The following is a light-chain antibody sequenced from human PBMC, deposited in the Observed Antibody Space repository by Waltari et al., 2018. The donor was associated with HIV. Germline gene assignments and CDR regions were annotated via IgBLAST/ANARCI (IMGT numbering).Light chain of an antibody. CDR2: DVN. CDR1: SGAIGTSKS. J-gene: IGLJ1*01. V-gene: IGLV2-14*03. CDR3: CSYTVNSTGV. Sequence: QSALTQPASVSGSPGQSIAISCTGTSGAIGTSKSVSWYQQHTGKVPKLIIYDVNVRPSGVSDRFSGSKSGNTATLTISGLHSDDEADYYCCSYTVNSTGVFGAGTKITV.